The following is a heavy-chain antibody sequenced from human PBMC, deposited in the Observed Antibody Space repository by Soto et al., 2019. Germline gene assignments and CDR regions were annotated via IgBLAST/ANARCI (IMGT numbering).Heavy chain of an antibody. CDR2: FFYGGKN. V-gene: IGHV4-39*01. CDR3: VRRHGLTIDAYY. Sequence: TSETLSLTXTVSGGSISSSTYYWGWMRQPPGKGLEWIASFFYGGKNYYNPSLKSRVTISVDTSKNQFSLKLTSVTAADTAVYYCVRRHGLTIDAYYWGQGTLVTVSS. D-gene: IGHD3-10*01. J-gene: IGHJ4*02. CDR1: GGSISSSTYY.